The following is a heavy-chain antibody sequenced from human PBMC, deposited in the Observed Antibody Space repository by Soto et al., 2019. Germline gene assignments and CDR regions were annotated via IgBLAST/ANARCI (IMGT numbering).Heavy chain of an antibody. J-gene: IGHJ4*02. Sequence: GGSLRLSCAASGFTFSSYSMNWVRQAPGKGLEWVSSISSSSSYIYYADSVKGRFTISRDNAKNSLYLQMNSLRAEDTAVYYCAREDGFDQDNNFDYWSQGTLVTVS. V-gene: IGHV3-21*01. D-gene: IGHD3-9*01. CDR1: GFTFSSYS. CDR3: AREDGFDQDNNFDY. CDR2: ISSSSSYI.